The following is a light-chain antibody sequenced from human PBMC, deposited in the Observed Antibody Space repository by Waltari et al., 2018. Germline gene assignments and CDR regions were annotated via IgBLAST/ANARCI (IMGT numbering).Light chain of an antibody. CDR2: GAS. Sequence: EIVLTQSQTTLSVSPGERVPLSCRASQSLTTNLAWYQQKPGPAPRLLVYGASIRVSDIPARFSGSGSGTEFTLTISSLQSEDFALYFCQQYNQWPANFGPGTKVDIK. CDR1: QSLTTN. J-gene: IGKJ3*01. CDR3: QQYNQWPAN. V-gene: IGKV3-15*01.